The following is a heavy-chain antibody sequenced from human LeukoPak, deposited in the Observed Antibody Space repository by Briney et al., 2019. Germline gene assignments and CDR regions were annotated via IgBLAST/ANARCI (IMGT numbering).Heavy chain of an antibody. J-gene: IGHJ4*02. CDR1: GLTFGNYA. CDR2: ISWNGGNI. Sequence: GRSLRLSCAASGLTFGNYAMHWVRQAPGKGLEWVSGISWNGGNIGYADSVKGRFTISRDNAKNSLHLQMNSLRAEDTALYYCAKDRYGGHSGDFDYWGQGTMVTVSS. D-gene: IGHD4-23*01. CDR3: AKDRYGGHSGDFDY. V-gene: IGHV3-9*01.